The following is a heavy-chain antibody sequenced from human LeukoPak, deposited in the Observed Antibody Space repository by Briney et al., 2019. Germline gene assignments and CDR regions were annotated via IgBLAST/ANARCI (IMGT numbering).Heavy chain of an antibody. CDR1: GFTFSSYT. V-gene: IGHV3-21*04. J-gene: IGHJ6*03. Sequence: GGSLRLSCAASGFTFSSYTMNWVRQAPGKGLEWVSSITRTSNYIYYADSVKGRFTISRDNAKNSLFLQMNSLRAEDTAVYYCSRQPLEGYYYHYMDFWGKGTTVTISS. CDR2: ITRTSNYI. CDR3: SRQPLEGYYYHYMDF.